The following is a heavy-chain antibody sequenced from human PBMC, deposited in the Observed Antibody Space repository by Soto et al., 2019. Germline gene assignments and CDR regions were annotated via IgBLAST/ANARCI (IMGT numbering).Heavy chain of an antibody. CDR2: ITPFNGNT. D-gene: IGHD3-9*01. V-gene: IGHV1-45*02. CDR3: AATLDLPIYYYYYGMDV. Sequence: SVKVSCKASVYTFTHHYLHWVRQAPGQALEWMGWITPFNGNTNYAQKFQDRVTITRDRSMSTAYMELSSLRSEDTAMYYCAATLDLPIYYYYYGMDVWGQGTTVTVSS. J-gene: IGHJ6*02. CDR1: VYTFTHHY.